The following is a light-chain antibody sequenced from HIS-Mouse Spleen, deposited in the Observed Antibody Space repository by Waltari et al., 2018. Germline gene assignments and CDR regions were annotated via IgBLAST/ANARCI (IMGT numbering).Light chain of an antibody. Sequence: DIQLTQSPSFLSASVGDRVTITCRASQGISSYLAWYQQKPGKAPKLLIYAASPLQSGVPSRFSGGGSGTEFTLTISSLQPEDFATYYCQQLNSYPWTFGQGTKVEIK. V-gene: IGKV1-9*01. CDR3: QQLNSYPWT. CDR2: AAS. CDR1: QGISSY. J-gene: IGKJ1*01.